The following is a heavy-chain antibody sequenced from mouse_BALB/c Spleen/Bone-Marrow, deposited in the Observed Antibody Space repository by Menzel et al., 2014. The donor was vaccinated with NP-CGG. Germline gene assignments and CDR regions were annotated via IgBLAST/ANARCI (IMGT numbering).Heavy chain of an antibody. J-gene: IGHJ2*01. CDR2: IHPGDGDT. Sequence: QVQLQQSGAELVRPGSSVKISCKASGYAFSNFWMNWVKQRPGQGLERIGQIHPGDGDTNNNGKFKGKATLTTDKSSSTAYMQLSSLSSEDSAVYFCAGVYYGNLDYWGQGTTLTVSS. CDR1: GYAFSNFW. D-gene: IGHD2-1*01. CDR3: AGVYYGNLDY. V-gene: IGHV1-80*01.